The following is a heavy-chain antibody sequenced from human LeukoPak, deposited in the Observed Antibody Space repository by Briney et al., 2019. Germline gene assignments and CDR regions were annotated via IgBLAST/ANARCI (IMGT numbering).Heavy chain of an antibody. J-gene: IGHJ3*01. V-gene: IGHV3-30-3*01. Sequence: GGSLRLSCAASGFTFSSYALHWVRQAPGKGLEWVAVISYDGTNIDYADSVKGRFTISRDNSNNTLYLQMNSLRAEDTAVYYCARRYCSTCPTGHAFDLWGQGTMVTVSS. D-gene: IGHD2-2*01. CDR3: ARRYCSTCPTGHAFDL. CDR1: GFTFSSYA. CDR2: ISYDGTNI.